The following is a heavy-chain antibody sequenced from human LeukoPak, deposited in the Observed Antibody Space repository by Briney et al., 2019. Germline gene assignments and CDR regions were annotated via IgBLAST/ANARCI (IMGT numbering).Heavy chain of an antibody. CDR3: ARGRYSSSCYLDY. CDR1: GGSINSYY. J-gene: IGHJ4*02. CDR2: IYYSGST. V-gene: IGHV4-59*01. D-gene: IGHD6-13*01. Sequence: PSETLSLTCTVSGGSINSYYWSWIRQPPGKGLEWIGSIYYSGSTNYNPSLKSRVTISVDTSKNQFSLRLSSVTAADTAVYYCARGRYSSSCYLDYWGQGALVTVSS.